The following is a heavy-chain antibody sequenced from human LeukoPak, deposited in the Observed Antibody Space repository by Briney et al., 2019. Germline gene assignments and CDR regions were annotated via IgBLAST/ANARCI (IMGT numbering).Heavy chain of an antibody. V-gene: IGHV4-59*01. J-gene: IGHJ3*02. CDR1: GGSISSYY. D-gene: IGHD2-2*01. CDR3: AREESGYDDAFDI. CDR2: IYYSGST. Sequence: SETLSLTCTVSGGSISSYYWSWIRQPPGKGLEWIGYIYYSGSTNYNPSLTSRVTISVDTSKNQFSLKLSSVTAADTAVYYCAREESGYDDAFDIWGQGTMVTVSS.